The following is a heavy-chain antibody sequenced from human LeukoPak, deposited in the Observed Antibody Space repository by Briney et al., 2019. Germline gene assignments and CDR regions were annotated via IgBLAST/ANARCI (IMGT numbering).Heavy chain of an antibody. CDR2: IYHSGST. D-gene: IGHD4-11*01. Sequence: PSETLSLTCTVSGGSISSGGYYWSWIRQPPGKGLEWIGYIYHSGSTYYNPSLKSRVTISVDRSKNQFSLKLSSVTAADTAVYYCARDSLQENAFDIWGQGTMVTVSS. CDR1: GGSISSGGYY. J-gene: IGHJ3*02. V-gene: IGHV4-30-2*01. CDR3: ARDSLQENAFDI.